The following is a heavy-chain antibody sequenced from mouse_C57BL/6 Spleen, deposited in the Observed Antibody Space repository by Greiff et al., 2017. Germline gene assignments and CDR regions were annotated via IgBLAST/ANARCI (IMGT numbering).Heavy chain of an antibody. V-gene: IGHV6-6*01. D-gene: IGHD2-4*01. CDR2: IRNKANNHAT. CDR1: GFTFSDAW. J-gene: IGHJ4*01. CDR3: TRRNYDEAMDY. Sequence: EVKLMESGGGLVQPGGSMKLSCAASGFTFSDAWMDWVRQSPEKGLEWVAEIRNKANNHATYYAESVKGRFTISKDDSTSSVYLRMNSLRAEDTGIYYGTRRNYDEAMDYWGQGTSVTVSS.